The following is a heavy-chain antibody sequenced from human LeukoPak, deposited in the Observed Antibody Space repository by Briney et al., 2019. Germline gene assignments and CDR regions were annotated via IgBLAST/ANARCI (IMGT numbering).Heavy chain of an antibody. CDR2: IYYSGST. D-gene: IGHD1-26*01. J-gene: IGHJ4*02. CDR1: GGSISSGDYY. CDR3: AREGGSYLIDY. Sequence: SQTLSLNCTVSGGSISSGDYYWSWIRQPPGKGLEWIGYIYYSGSTYYNPSLKSRVTISVDTSKNQFSLKLSSVTAADTAVYYCAREGGSYLIDYWGQGTLVTVSS. V-gene: IGHV4-30-4*08.